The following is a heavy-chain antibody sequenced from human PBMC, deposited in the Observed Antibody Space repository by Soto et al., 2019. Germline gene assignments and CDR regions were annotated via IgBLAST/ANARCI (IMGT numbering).Heavy chain of an antibody. J-gene: IGHJ4*02. Sequence: EVQLLESGGGLVQPGGSLRLSCAASGFTFSSYAMSWVRQAPGKGLEWVSAISGSGGSTYYADSVKGRFTISRDNSKNTLYLQMNSLRAEDTTVYYCAKDVFLEHWNDGADYWGQGTLVTVSS. D-gene: IGHD1-1*01. CDR2: ISGSGGST. V-gene: IGHV3-23*01. CDR1: GFTFSSYA. CDR3: AKDVFLEHWNDGADY.